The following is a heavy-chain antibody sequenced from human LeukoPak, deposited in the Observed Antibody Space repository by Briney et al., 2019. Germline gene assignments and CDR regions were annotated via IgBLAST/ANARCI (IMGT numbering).Heavy chain of an antibody. D-gene: IGHD3-22*01. CDR3: AKDCVYYYDSSGPYYFDY. Sequence: GGSLRLSCAASGFTFSTYAMSWVRQAPGKGLEWVSGINDSGGRTYYADSVKGRFTISRDNSKNTLYLQMDSLRAEDTAVYYCAKDCVYYYDSSGPYYFDYWGQGTLVTVSP. V-gene: IGHV3-23*01. J-gene: IGHJ4*02. CDR2: INDSGGRT. CDR1: GFTFSTYA.